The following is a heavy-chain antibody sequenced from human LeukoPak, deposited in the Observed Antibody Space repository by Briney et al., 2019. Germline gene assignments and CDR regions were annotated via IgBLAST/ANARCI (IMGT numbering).Heavy chain of an antibody. V-gene: IGHV4-61*01. J-gene: IGHJ4*02. Sequence: SETLSLTCTVSGGSVSSGSYYWSWIRQPPGKGLEWIGYIYYSGSTTYNPSLKSRVTISVDTSKNKFSLKLSSVTAADTAVYYCARVPISTTAQGYFDYWGQGTLVTVSS. CDR2: IYYSGST. CDR1: GGSVSSGSYY. D-gene: IGHD4-17*01. CDR3: ARVPISTTAQGYFDY.